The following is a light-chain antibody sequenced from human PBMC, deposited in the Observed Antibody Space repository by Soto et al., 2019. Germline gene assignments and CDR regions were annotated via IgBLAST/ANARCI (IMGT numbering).Light chain of an antibody. J-gene: IGLJ2*01. V-gene: IGLV4-69*01. Sequence: QLVLTQSPSASASLGASVKLTCTLSSGYSSYAIAWHQHQSEKGPRYLMKVNSDGTYTKGDGIPDRFSGSSSGAERYLTLSSLQSEDETDYYCQSWGTGFVVFGGGTKVTVL. CDR3: QSWGTGFVV. CDR1: SGYSSYA. CDR2: VNSDGTY.